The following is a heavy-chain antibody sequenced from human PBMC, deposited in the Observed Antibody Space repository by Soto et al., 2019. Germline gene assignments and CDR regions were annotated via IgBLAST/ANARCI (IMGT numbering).Heavy chain of an antibody. CDR1: GYTFTGYY. V-gene: IGHV1-2*02. D-gene: IGHD3-9*01. CDR2: INPNSGGT. Sequence: ASAKVSCKASGYTFTGYYMHWVRQAPGQGLEWMGWINPNSGGTNYAQKFQGRVTMTRDTSISTAYMELSRLRSDDTAVYYCARDGRQYDILTGLDVWGQGTTVTVSS. CDR3: ARDGRQYDILTGLDV. J-gene: IGHJ6*02.